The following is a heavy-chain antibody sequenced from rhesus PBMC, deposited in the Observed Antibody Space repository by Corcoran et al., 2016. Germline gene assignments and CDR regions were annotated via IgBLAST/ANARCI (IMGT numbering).Heavy chain of an antibody. J-gene: IGHJ4*01. CDR2: NSGSGGIT. D-gene: IGHD3-28*01. CDR1: GGSLRRNY. CDR3: TRDRDYYESCSYFDY. Sequence: QLPLQASGPGLVRPSETLSLPCPVSGGSLRRNYFHLIRHPPGKGLEWIGRNSGSGGITDYNTSLKSRVTISTDTSKNQFSLKLSSVTAADTAVYYCTRDRDYYESCSYFDYWGQGVLVTVSS. V-gene: IGHV4-173*01.